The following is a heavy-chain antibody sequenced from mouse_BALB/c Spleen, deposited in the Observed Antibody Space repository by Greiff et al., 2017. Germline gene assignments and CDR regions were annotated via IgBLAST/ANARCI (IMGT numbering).Heavy chain of an antibody. CDR2: IWAGGST. J-gene: IGHJ2*01. Sequence: QVQLQQSGPGLVAPSQSLSITCTVSGFSLTSYGVHWVRQPPGKGLEWLGVIWAGGSTNYNSALMSRLSISKDNSKSQVFLKMNSLQTDDTAMYYCARGGLGKRGYFDYWGQGTTLTVSS. D-gene: IGHD4-1*01. V-gene: IGHV2-9*02. CDR3: ARGGLGKRGYFDY. CDR1: GFSLTSYG.